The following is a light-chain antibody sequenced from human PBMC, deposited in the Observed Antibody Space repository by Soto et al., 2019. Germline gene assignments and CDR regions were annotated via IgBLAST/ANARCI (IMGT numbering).Light chain of an antibody. CDR3: QTWGTGAVV. J-gene: IGLJ2*01. V-gene: IGLV4-69*01. CDR2: LNSDGSH. CDR1: SGHSSYA. Sequence: QSVLTQSPSASASLGDSVELTCTLSSGHSSYAIAWHQQQPEKGPRYLMKLNSDGSHTKGDGIPDRFSGSSSGAERYLTISRLQSQDEADYYCQTWGTGAVVFGGGTKVTVL.